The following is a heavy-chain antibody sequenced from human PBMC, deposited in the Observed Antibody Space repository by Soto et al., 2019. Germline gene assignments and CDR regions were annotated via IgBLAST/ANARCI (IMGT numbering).Heavy chain of an antibody. V-gene: IGHV3-23*01. D-gene: IGHD4-4*01. CDR3: AKDPTPYSTYYMDV. CDR2: ISGSSSST. Sequence: GGSLRLSCAASGFTFSSYSMNWVRQAPGKGLEWVSAISGSSSSTYYADSVKGRFTISRDNSRNTLYLQMNSLRAEDTAVYYCAKDPTPYSTYYMDVWGKGTTVTVSS. J-gene: IGHJ6*03. CDR1: GFTFSSYS.